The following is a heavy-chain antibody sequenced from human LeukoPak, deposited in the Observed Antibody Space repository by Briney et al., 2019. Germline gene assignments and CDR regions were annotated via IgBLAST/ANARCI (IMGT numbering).Heavy chain of an antibody. CDR3: ARDSGSYGYWWFDP. D-gene: IGHD5-18*01. Sequence: SVKVSCKASGGTFSSYTISWVRQAPGQGLEWMGRIIPILGIANYAQKFQGRVTITADKSTSTAYMELSSLRSEDTAVYYCARDSGSYGYWWFDPWGQGTLVTVSS. CDR1: GGTFSSYT. CDR2: IIPILGIA. J-gene: IGHJ5*02. V-gene: IGHV1-69*04.